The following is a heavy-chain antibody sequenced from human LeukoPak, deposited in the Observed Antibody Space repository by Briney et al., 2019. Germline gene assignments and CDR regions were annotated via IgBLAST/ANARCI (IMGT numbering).Heavy chain of an antibody. CDR3: ARSAGHCADGLCYSYNWFDP. CDR1: RHSFTSSW. J-gene: IGHJ5*02. D-gene: IGHD2-8*01. V-gene: IGHV5-51*01. Sequence: GESLKISCQGSRHSFTSSWIAWVRQQPGKGLEWMGLIYPDDSDTRYNPSFQGQVTISADKSISTAYLQWSSLKASDTAIYYCARSAGHCADGLCYSYNWFDPWGQGTLVTVSS. CDR2: IYPDDSDT.